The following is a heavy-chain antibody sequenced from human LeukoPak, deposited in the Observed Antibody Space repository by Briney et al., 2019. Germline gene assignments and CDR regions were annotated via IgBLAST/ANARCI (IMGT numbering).Heavy chain of an antibody. CDR1: GFSLTTTGVGSTGVG. Sequence: SGPTLVKPTQTLTLTCTFSGFSLTTTGVGSTGVGVTWVRQPPGKALEWLALIYWSDGKHYNPSLKTRLTITKDTSKNQVILTMTNMDPVDTATYYCAHDRMGIGFDPWGQGTLVTVSS. D-gene: IGHD1-26*01. CDR2: IYWSDGK. J-gene: IGHJ5*02. CDR3: AHDRMGIGFDP. V-gene: IGHV2-5*01.